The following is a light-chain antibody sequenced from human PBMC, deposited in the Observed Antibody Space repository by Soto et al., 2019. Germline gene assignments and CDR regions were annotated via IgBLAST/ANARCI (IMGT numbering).Light chain of an antibody. V-gene: IGLV3-21*04. CDR3: QVWDSSSDHSVV. CDR1: NIGSKS. CDR2: YDS. Sequence: SYELTQPPSVSVAPGKTARITCGGNNIGSKSGHWYQQKPGQAPVLVIYYDSDRPSGIPERFSGSNSGNTATLTISRVEAGDEADYYCQVWDSSSDHSVVFGGGTKLTVL. J-gene: IGLJ2*01.